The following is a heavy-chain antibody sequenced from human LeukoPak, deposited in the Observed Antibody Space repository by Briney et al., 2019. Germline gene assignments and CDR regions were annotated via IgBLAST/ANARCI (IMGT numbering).Heavy chain of an antibody. J-gene: IGHJ3*01. CDR2: ISSGSSSI. CDR3: ARDNAFDF. V-gene: IGHV3-21*01. Sequence: GGSLRLSCAASGFSFSSYTMAWVRQGPGKGLEWVSSISSGSSSIYYADSLKGRFTISRDNAKNSLYLQMNSLGAEDTAVYYCARDNAFDFWGQGTVVTVP. CDR1: GFSFSSYT.